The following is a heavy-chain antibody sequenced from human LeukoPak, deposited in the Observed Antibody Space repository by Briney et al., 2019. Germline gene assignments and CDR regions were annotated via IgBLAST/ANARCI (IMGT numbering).Heavy chain of an antibody. D-gene: IGHD3-10*01. J-gene: IGHJ4*02. Sequence: SQTLSLTCTVSGGSASSGGYYLSWIRQHPGKGLEWIGYIYYSGSTYYNPSLKSRVTISVDTSKNQFSLKLSSVTAADTAVYYCTGYYGMIDYWGQGTLVTVSS. CDR1: GGSASSGGYY. CDR3: TGYYGMIDY. CDR2: IYYSGST. V-gene: IGHV4-31*03.